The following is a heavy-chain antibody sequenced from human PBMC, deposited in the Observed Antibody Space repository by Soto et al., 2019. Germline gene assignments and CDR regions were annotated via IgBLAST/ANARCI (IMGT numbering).Heavy chain of an antibody. CDR1: GFTFSSYA. J-gene: IGHJ6*02. V-gene: IGHV3-23*01. CDR3: AKVIGLEVEGPGGNSVNGMDV. Sequence: GGSLRLSCAASGFTFSSYAMSWVRQAPGKGLEWVSAISGSGGSTYYADSVKGRFTISRDNSKNTLYLQMNSLRAEDTSVYYCAKVIGLEVEGPGGNSVNGMDVWGQGTTVTVSS. D-gene: IGHD2-21*02. CDR2: ISGSGGST.